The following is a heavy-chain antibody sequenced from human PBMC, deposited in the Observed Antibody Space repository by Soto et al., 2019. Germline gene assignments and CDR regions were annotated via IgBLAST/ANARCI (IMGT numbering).Heavy chain of an antibody. J-gene: IGHJ4*02. CDR2: ISHRSLTI. CDR1: GFTFSDHY. CDR3: ARGGGSSPFDY. D-gene: IGHD6-6*01. Sequence: GSLRLSCAASGFTFSDHYMAWFRQSPERGLEWLAYISHRSLTIYHARSVKDRFTISRDDATDSLYLQMNSLRVEDTAVYFCARGGGSSPFDYWGQGTVVTVSS. V-gene: IGHV3-11*01.